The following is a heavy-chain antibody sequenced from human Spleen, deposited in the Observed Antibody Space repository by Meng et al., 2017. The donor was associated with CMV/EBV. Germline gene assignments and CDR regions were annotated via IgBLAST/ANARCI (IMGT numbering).Heavy chain of an antibody. Sequence: GESLKISCAASGFTLTSFGMSWVRQAPGQGLEFVASLKSDASDNFYVDSVKGRFTVTRDNAHNLLYLQMNTLRAEDTAVYYCARWLYVSGFGWGMDVWGQGTTVTVSS. CDR1: GFTLTSFG. V-gene: IGHV3-7*01. D-gene: IGHD2-2*02. J-gene: IGHJ6*02. CDR2: LKSDASDN. CDR3: ARWLYVSGFGWGMDV.